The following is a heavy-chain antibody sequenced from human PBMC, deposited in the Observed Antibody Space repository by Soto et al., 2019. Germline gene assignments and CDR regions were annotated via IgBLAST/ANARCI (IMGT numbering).Heavy chain of an antibody. D-gene: IGHD3-9*01. CDR1: GFTFSNAW. Sequence: EVQLVESGGGLVKPGGSLRLSCAASGFTFSNAWMSWVRQAPGKGLEWVGRIKSKTDGGTTDYAAPVKGRFTISRDDSKNTLYLQMNSLKTEDTAVYYCTGIVGDDWLLYGLDDAFDIWGQGTMVTVSS. J-gene: IGHJ3*02. CDR3: TGIVGDDWLLYGLDDAFDI. CDR2: IKSKTDGGTT. V-gene: IGHV3-15*01.